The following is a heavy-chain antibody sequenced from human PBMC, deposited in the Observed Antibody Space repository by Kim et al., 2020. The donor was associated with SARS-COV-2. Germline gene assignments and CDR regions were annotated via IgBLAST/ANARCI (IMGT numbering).Heavy chain of an antibody. CDR1: GGSISSGGYY. D-gene: IGHD4-17*01. V-gene: IGHV4-31*03. J-gene: IGHJ4*02. Sequence: SETLSLTCTVSGGSISSGGYYWSWIRQHPGKGLEWIGYIYYSGSTYYNPSLKSRVTISVDTSKNQFSLKLSSVTAADTAVYYCARAKLTTVTSIFDYWGQGTLVTVSS. CDR2: IYYSGST. CDR3: ARAKLTTVTSIFDY.